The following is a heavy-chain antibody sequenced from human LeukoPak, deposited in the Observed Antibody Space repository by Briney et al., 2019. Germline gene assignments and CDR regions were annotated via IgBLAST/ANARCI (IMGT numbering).Heavy chain of an antibody. CDR3: ARDPYYYDSSGYYSPAFDF. V-gene: IGHV3-48*04. CDR2: ISSSSSTI. Sequence: PGGSLRLSCAASGFTFSSYSMNWVRQAPGKGLEWVSYISSSSSTIYYADSVKGRFTISRDNAKNSLYLQMNSLRAEDTAVYYCARDPYYYDSSGYYSPAFDFWGQGTMVTVSS. D-gene: IGHD3-22*01. J-gene: IGHJ3*01. CDR1: GFTFSSYS.